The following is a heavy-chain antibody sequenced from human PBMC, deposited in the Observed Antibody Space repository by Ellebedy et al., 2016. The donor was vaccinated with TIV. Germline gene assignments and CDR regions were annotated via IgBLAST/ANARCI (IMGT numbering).Heavy chain of an antibody. J-gene: IGHJ4*02. D-gene: IGHD3-22*01. CDR1: GGSISSGGYY. Sequence: LRLSCTVSGGSISSGGYYWSWIRQHPGKGLEWIGYIYYSGSTYYNPSLKSRVTISVDTSKNQFSLKLSSVTAADTAVYYCARTAAGTMIVVHDTGLFDYWGQGTLVTVSS. CDR2: IYYSGST. CDR3: ARTAAGTMIVVHDTGLFDY. V-gene: IGHV4-31*03.